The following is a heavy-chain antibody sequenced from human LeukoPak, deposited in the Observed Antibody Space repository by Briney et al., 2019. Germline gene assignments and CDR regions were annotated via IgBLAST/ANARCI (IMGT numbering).Heavy chain of an antibody. Sequence: GGSLRRSCSVSGFTFSTYVMHWVRQAPGKGLEYVSAISSNGDNTYYADSVKGRFTISRDNSKNTLYLQMSSLRADDTAVYYCVRGTGYWGQGTLVTVSS. J-gene: IGHJ4*02. CDR1: GFTFSTYV. V-gene: IGHV3-64D*06. CDR3: VRGTGY. CDR2: ISSNGDNT.